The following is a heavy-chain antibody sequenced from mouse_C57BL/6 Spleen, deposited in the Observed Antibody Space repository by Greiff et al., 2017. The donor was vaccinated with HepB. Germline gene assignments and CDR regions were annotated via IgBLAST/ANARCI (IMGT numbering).Heavy chain of an antibody. D-gene: IGHD1-1*01. Sequence: LVESGAELVRPGASVTLSCKASGYTFTDYDMHWVKQTPVHGLEWIGALDPETGGTAYNQKFKGKAILTADKSSSTAYMELRSLTSEDSAVYYCTRGYGSSASWFAYWGQGTLVTVSA. CDR2: LDPETGGT. CDR3: TRGYGSSASWFAY. CDR1: GYTFTDYD. J-gene: IGHJ3*01. V-gene: IGHV1-15*01.